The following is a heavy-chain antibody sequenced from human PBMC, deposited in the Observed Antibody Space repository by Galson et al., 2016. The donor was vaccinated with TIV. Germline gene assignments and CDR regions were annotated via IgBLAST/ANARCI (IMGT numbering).Heavy chain of an antibody. J-gene: IGHJ6*02. CDR3: IREGSTVTMHHYFGMDV. CDR2: IYESGTT. CDR1: GYSINSGYY. V-gene: IGHV4-38-2*02. D-gene: IGHD4-17*01. Sequence: LSLTCAVSGYSINSGYYWGWIRQPPGKGLQWIGSIYESGTTYSNPSLKSRLTMSVDTSKNQFSLKLSSVTAADTAVYYCIREGSTVTMHHYFGMDVWGQGTSVTVSS.